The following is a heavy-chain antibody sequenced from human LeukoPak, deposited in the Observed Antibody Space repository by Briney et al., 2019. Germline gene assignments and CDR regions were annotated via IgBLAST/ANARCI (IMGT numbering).Heavy chain of an antibody. CDR2: IKQDGSEK. J-gene: IGHJ4*02. CDR3: ARRPGDFWSGYYSGDYFDY. Sequence: GGSPRLSCAASGFTFSSYWMSWVRQAPGKGLEWVANIKQDGSEKYYVDSVKGRFTISRDNAKNSLYPQMNSLRAEDTAVYYCARRPGDFWSGYYSGDYFDYWGQGTLATVSS. D-gene: IGHD3-3*01. V-gene: IGHV3-7*01. CDR1: GFTFSSYW.